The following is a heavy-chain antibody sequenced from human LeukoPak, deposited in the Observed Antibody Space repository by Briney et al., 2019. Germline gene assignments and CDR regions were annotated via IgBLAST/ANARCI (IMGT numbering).Heavy chain of an antibody. CDR1: GFTFSSYA. Sequence: GGSLRLSCAASGFTFSSYAMSWVRQAPGKGLEWVSAISGSGGSTYYADSVTGRFTISRDNSKNTLYLQMNSLRAEDTAVYYCAKETFRNWGSTSFAFDYWGQGTLVTVSS. CDR2: ISGSGGST. D-gene: IGHD7-27*01. CDR3: AKETFRNWGSTSFAFDY. V-gene: IGHV3-23*01. J-gene: IGHJ4*02.